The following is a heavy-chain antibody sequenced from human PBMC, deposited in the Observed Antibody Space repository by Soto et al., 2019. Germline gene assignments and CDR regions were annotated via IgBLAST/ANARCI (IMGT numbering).Heavy chain of an antibody. Sequence: GGSLRLSCAASGFTFSDYAMNWVRQSPGKGLEWVSSISSSGTYIYYADSLKGRFTISRDNAKNSVDLQMNSLRADDAAVYYCARVRMYYSSSQAAYYLDYWGQGVLVTVSS. CDR2: ISSSGTYI. V-gene: IGHV3-21*01. J-gene: IGHJ4*02. CDR3: ARVRMYYSSSQAAYYLDY. D-gene: IGHD6-13*01. CDR1: GFTFSDYA.